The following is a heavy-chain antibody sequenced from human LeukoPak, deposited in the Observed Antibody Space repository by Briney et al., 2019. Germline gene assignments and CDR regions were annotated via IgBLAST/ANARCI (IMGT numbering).Heavy chain of an antibody. D-gene: IGHD3-22*01. V-gene: IGHV6-1*01. CDR2: TYYRSKWYN. CDR1: GDSVSSNSAA. CDR3: ARDRGSYYDSSGYLDY. Sequence: SQTLSLTCAISGDSVSSNSAAWNWIRQSPSRGLEWLGRTYYRSKWYNDYAVSVRSRITINPDTSKNQFSLQLNSVTPEDTAVYYCARDRGSYYDSSGYLDYWGQGTLVTVSS. J-gene: IGHJ4*02.